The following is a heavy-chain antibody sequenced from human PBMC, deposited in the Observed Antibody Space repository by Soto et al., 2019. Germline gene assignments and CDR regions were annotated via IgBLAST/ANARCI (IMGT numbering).Heavy chain of an antibody. CDR3: ARDSRSGYYLEY. J-gene: IGHJ4*02. CDR1: GDSISNGGYS. CDR2: IYHSGGP. D-gene: IGHD3-22*01. V-gene: IGHV4-30-2*01. Sequence: HLQLQESGSGLVKPSQTLSLTCTVSGDSISNGGYSWNWIRQPPGKGLEWIGYIYHSGGPAFNPSVKWRVTITVDSSNNQFSLKLRSVTAADTDVYYCARDSRSGYYLEYWGQGTLITVSS.